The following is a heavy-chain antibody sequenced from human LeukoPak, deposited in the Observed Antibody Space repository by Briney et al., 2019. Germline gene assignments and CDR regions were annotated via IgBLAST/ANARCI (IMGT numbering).Heavy chain of an antibody. CDR3: ARGGAGTYYKRDGWFDP. J-gene: IGHJ5*02. D-gene: IGHD3-10*01. CDR2: MNPNTGNT. Sequence: ASVKVSCKASGYTYNSYDINWVRQATGQGLEWMGWMNPNTGNTGYGERFQGRVTMTRDNSISTAYMELNSLTSEDTAVYYCARGGAGTYYKRDGWFDPWGQGTVVTVSS. V-gene: IGHV1-8*01. CDR1: GYTYNSYD.